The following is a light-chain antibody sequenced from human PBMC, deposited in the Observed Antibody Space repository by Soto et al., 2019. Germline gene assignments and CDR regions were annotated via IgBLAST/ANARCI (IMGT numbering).Light chain of an antibody. CDR1: QSINTW. Sequence: DIQMTQSPSTLSASVGDRVTITCRASQSINTWLAWYQQKPGEAPKLLIYEGSTLERGVPPRFSGSGSGTEFTVTISSLQPDDFATFYCQQYNTYSRTFGQGTKVEVK. V-gene: IGKV1-5*03. J-gene: IGKJ1*01. CDR2: EGS. CDR3: QQYNTYSRT.